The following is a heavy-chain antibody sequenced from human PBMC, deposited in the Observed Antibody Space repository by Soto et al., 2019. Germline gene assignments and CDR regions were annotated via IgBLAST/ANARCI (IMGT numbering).Heavy chain of an antibody. Sequence: QLQLQESGPGLVKPSETLSPICSVSGGYISSTSYYWGWIRHSPGTPREWIASIYYTGPTYYNPSLKGRVAVSVDTSKTQVSLKVNSVTAADTAVYYCARGLRWTRSFDFWGQGTLVTVSS. D-gene: IGHD1-1*01. J-gene: IGHJ4*02. CDR2: IYYTGPT. CDR1: GGYISSTSYY. V-gene: IGHV4-39*01. CDR3: ARGLRWTRSFDF.